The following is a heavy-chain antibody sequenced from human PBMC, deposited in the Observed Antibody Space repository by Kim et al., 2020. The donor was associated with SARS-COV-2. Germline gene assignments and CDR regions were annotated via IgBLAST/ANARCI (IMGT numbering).Heavy chain of an antibody. Sequence: SETLSLTCTVSGGSISSYYWSWIRQPPGKGLEWIGYIYYSGSTNYNPSPKSRVTISVDTSKNQFSLKLSSVTAADTAVYYCARGSVEDAFDIWGQGTMVTVSS. CDR2: IYYSGST. V-gene: IGHV4-59*13. CDR1: GGSISSYY. J-gene: IGHJ3*02. CDR3: ARGSVEDAFDI. D-gene: IGHD3-10*01.